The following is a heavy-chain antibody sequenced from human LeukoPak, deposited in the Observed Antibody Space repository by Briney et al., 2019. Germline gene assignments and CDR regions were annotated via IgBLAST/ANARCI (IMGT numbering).Heavy chain of an antibody. D-gene: IGHD1-26*01. J-gene: IGHJ4*02. V-gene: IGHV1-2*02. CDR1: GYTFTGYY. CDR2: INPNSVDT. Sequence: RASVKVSCKASGYTFTGYYIHWVRQAPGQGLEWMGYINPNSVDTNFAQKFQGRVTMTTDTSISTAYMELSRLRSDDTAVYYCTTGSPPFGYRGQGTLVTVSS. CDR3: TTGSPPFGY.